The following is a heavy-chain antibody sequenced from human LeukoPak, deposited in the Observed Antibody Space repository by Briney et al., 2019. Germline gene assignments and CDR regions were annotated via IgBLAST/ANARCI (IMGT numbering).Heavy chain of an antibody. CDR3: TTELITLDAFDI. Sequence: PGGSLRLSXAASGFTFSNAWMSWVSQAPGKGLEWVGRIKSKTDGGTTDYAAPVKGRFTISRDDSKNTLYLQMNSLKTEDTAVYYCTTELITLDAFDIWGQGTMVTVSS. J-gene: IGHJ3*02. CDR2: IKSKTDGGTT. V-gene: IGHV3-15*01. CDR1: GFTFSNAW. D-gene: IGHD3-22*01.